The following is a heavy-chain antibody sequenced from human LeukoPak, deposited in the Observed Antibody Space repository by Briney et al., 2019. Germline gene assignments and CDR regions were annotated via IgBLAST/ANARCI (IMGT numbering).Heavy chain of an antibody. Sequence: PSETLSLTCTVSGYSISSGYYWGWIRQPPGKGLEWIGSIYHSGSTYYNPSLKSRVTISVDTSKNQFSLKLSSVTAADTAVYYCARDFIAVAGTSDYFDYWGQGTLVTVSS. J-gene: IGHJ4*02. CDR3: ARDFIAVAGTSDYFDY. V-gene: IGHV4-38-2*02. CDR1: GYSISSGYY. D-gene: IGHD6-19*01. CDR2: IYHSGST.